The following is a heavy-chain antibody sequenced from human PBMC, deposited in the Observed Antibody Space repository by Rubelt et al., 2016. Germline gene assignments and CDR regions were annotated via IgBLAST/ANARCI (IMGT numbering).Heavy chain of an antibody. CDR1: GYTFTSYA. J-gene: IGHJ6*02. V-gene: IGHV1-3*01. CDR2: INAGNGNT. Sequence: QVQLVQSGAEVKKPGASVKVSCKASGYTFTSYAMHWVRQAPGQRLEWMGWINAGNGNTKYSQKFQGSVPIARDTSAGTAYMELSSLRSEDTAVYYCASSGFDYDILTGYYNYYGMDVWGQGTTVTVSS. CDR3: ASSGFDYDILTGYYNYYGMDV. D-gene: IGHD3-9*01.